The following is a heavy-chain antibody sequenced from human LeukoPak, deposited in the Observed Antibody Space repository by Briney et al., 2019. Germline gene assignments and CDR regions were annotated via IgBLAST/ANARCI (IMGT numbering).Heavy chain of an antibody. J-gene: IGHJ4*02. V-gene: IGHV4-59*01. CDR1: GVSMTNFY. CDR3: AREMNYEDPTGYYLHYFDY. D-gene: IGHD3-9*01. CDR2: SQNSGRT. Sequence: KLSETLSLTCTVSGVSMTNFYWSWIGPAPGEGLEWIGYSQNSGRTDYNPPLKSRGTISVDTSKNQLSLKLSSVTAADTAVYYCAREMNYEDPTGYYLHYFDYWGQGTLVTVSS.